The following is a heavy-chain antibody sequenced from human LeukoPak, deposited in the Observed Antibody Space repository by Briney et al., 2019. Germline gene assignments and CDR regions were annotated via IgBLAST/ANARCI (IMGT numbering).Heavy chain of an antibody. CDR2: INPNSGET. V-gene: IGHV1-2*06. Sequence: GASVKVSCKVSGYTFTHHYLHWVRQAPGQGLAWMGRINPNSGETNYKDKLQGRITITRATSISTAYLEVTRLTSDDTAVYYCASEGYGVKPFGSWGQGTLVIVSS. J-gene: IGHJ5*01. D-gene: IGHD2-8*01. CDR3: ASEGYGVKPFGS. CDR1: GYTFTHHY.